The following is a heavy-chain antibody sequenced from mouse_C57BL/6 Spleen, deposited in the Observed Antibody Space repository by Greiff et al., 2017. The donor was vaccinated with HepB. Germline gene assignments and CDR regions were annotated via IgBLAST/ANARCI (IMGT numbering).Heavy chain of an antibody. CDR1: GYAFSSSW. D-gene: IGHD1-1*01. CDR3: ARYSITTVVATDY. CDR2: IYPGDGDT. J-gene: IGHJ2*01. V-gene: IGHV1-82*01. Sequence: QVQLQQSGPELVKPGASVKISCKASGYAFSSSWMNWVKQRPGKGLEWIGRIYPGDGDTTYNGKFKGKATLTADKSSSTAYMQLSSLTSEDSAVYFCARYSITTVVATDYWGQGTTLTVSS.